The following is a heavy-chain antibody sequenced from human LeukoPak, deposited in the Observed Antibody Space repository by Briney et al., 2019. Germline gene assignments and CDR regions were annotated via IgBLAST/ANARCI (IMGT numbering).Heavy chain of an antibody. J-gene: IGHJ4*02. CDR1: GYSFTNNW. D-gene: IGHD3-22*01. CDR3: ARQLDSSGYLPFDY. V-gene: IGHV5-51*01. CDR2: IYPGDSDT. Sequence: GESLKISCKGSGYSFTNNWIGWVRQMPGKGLEWMGIIYPGDSDTRYSPSFQGQVTISADKSISTAYLQWSSLKASDTAMYYCARQLDSSGYLPFDYWGQGTLVTVSS.